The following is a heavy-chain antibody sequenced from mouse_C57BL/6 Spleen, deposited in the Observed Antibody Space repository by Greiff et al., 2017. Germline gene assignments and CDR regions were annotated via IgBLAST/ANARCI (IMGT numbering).Heavy chain of an antibody. V-gene: IGHV2-9*01. J-gene: IGHJ4*01. CDR2: IWGGGST. CDR3: AKHEAQGYYAMDY. Sequence: VQGVESGPGLVAPSPSLSITCTVSGFSLTSYGVDWVRQPPGKGLEWLGGIWGGGSTNYNSALMSRLSISKDNSKGQVFLKMNSLQTDDTAMYYCAKHEAQGYYAMDYWGQGTSVTVSS. CDR1: GFSLTSYG.